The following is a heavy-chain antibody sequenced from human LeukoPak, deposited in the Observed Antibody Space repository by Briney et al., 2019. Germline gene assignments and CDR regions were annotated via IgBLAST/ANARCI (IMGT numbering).Heavy chain of an antibody. J-gene: IGHJ4*02. V-gene: IGHV5-51*01. CDR3: ARGGSLLHLGY. CDR2: IYPGDSDT. CDR1: GYNFTNYL. Sequence: GESLKISCKNSGYNFTNYLIVWVRQMPGKGLELMGIIYPGDSDTRYSPSFQGQVTISADKSISTAYLQWSSLKASDTAMYYCARGGSLLHLGYWGQGTLVTVSS. D-gene: IGHD1-26*01.